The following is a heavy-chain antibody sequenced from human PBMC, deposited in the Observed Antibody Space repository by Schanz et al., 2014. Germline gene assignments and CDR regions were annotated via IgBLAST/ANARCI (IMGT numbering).Heavy chain of an antibody. J-gene: IGHJ3*02. CDR3: AKDPHRDYGGKPQTFDI. CDR1: GFTFSAYG. D-gene: IGHD4-17*01. V-gene: IGHV3-33*06. Sequence: QVQLVESGGGVVQPGRSLRLSCAASGFTFSAYGMHWVRQAPGKGLEWVAVKGRFTISRDNSKNTLYLQMSSLRAEDTALYYCAKDPHRDYGGKPQTFDIWGQGTMVTVSS.